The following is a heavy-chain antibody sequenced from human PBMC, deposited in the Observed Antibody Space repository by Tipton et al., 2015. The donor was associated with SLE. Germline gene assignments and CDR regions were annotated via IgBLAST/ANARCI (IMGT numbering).Heavy chain of an antibody. D-gene: IGHD2-15*01. CDR2: ISSNGGST. CDR3: AKGGVVVAATVDY. J-gene: IGHJ4*02. V-gene: IGHV3-64*02. CDR1: GFTFSSYA. Sequence: GSLRLSCAASGFTFSSYAMHWVRQAPGKGLEYVSAISSNGGSTYYADSVKGRFTISRDNSKNTLYLQMNSLRAEDTAVYYCAKGGVVVAATVDYWGQGTLVTVSS.